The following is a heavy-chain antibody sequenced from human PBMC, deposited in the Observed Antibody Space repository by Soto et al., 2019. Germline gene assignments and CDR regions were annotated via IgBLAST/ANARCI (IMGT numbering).Heavy chain of an antibody. Sequence: NPSETLSLTCAVSGGSINSGGYSWSWIRQPPGKGLEWIGYIYHSGSTYYNPSPKSRVTISVDRSKNQFSLKLSSVTAADTAVYYCARGRAAAGKGPWFDPWGQGTLVTVSS. CDR3: ARGRAAAGKGPWFDP. D-gene: IGHD6-13*01. CDR1: GGSINSGGYS. CDR2: IYHSGST. V-gene: IGHV4-30-2*01. J-gene: IGHJ5*02.